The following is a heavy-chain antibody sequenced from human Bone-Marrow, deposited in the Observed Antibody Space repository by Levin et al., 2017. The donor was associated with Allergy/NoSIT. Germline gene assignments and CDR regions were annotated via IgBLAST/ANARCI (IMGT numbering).Heavy chain of an antibody. J-gene: IGHJ4*02. V-gene: IGHV3-30*18. D-gene: IGHD6-19*01. CDR2: ISFDGNSK. CDR1: GFDFSRYG. CDR3: AKDRGSGWANYFDF. Sequence: LSLTCAVSGFDFSRYGMHWVRQAPGKGLESVAVISFDGNSKNYADSVKGRFTISRDNSKNTVHLQLNNLRPEDTAIYYCAKDRGSGWANYFDFWGQGTLVSVSS.